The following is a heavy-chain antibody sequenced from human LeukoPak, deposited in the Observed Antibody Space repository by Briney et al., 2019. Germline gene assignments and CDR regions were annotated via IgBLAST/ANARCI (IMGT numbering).Heavy chain of an antibody. V-gene: IGHV3-33*01. CDR1: GFTFSSYG. CDR3: ARDQGYYDSSGYYYAGDYYYGMDV. CDR2: IWYDGSNK. J-gene: IGHJ6*02. Sequence: PGRSLRLSCAASGFTFSSYGMHWVRQAPGKGLEWVAVIWYDGSNKYYADSVKGRFTISRDNSKKTLYLQMNSLRAEDTAVYYCARDQGYYDSSGYYYAGDYYYGMDVWGQGTTVTVSS. D-gene: IGHD3-22*01.